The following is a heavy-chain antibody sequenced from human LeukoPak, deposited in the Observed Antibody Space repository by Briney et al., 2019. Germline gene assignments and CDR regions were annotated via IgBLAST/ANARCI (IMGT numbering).Heavy chain of an antibody. D-gene: IGHD3-9*01. V-gene: IGHV3-48*03. J-gene: IGHJ4*02. CDR2: ISSSGSTI. CDR1: GFTFSSYE. CDR3: ARQRGDILTGYYMPRGFDY. Sequence: GGSLRLSCAASGFTFSSYEMTWVRQAPGKGLEWVSYISSSGSTIYYADSVKGRFTISRDNAKNSLYLQMNSLRAEDTAVYYCARQRGDILTGYYMPRGFDYWGQGTLVTVYS.